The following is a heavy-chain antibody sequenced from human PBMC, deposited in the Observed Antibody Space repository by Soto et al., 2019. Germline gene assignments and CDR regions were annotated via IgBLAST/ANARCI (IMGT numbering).Heavy chain of an antibody. CDR1: GGSISSANYY. J-gene: IGHJ5*02. CDR3: ARQPYDSRGYYYGT. D-gene: IGHD3-22*01. Sequence: QLRLQESGPGLVKPSETLSLTCTVSGGSISSANYYWGWIRQPPGKGLEWIGSMYSRGNTYYIPSLKSRVTVSVDTSKNHFSLKLSSLTAADTAVYYCARQPYDSRGYYYGTWGQGALVTVSS. CDR2: MYSRGNT. V-gene: IGHV4-39*01.